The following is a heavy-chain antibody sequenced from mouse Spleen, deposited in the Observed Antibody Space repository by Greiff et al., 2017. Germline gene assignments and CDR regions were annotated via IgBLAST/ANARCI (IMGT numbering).Heavy chain of an antibody. Sequence: QVHVKQSGAELARPGASVKLSCKASGYTFTSYGISWVKQRTGQGLEWIGEIYPRSGNTYYNEKFKGKATLTADKSSSTAYMELRSLTSEDSAVYFCARLFGNYGFAYWGQGTLVTVSA. J-gene: IGHJ3*01. D-gene: IGHD2-1*01. V-gene: IGHV1-81*01. CDR2: IYPRSGNT. CDR1: GYTFTSYG. CDR3: ARLFGNYGFAY.